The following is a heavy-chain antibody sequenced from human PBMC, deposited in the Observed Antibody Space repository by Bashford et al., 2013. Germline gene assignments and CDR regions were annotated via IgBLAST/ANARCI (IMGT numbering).Heavy chain of an antibody. J-gene: IGHJ6*02. CDR2: ISAYNGNT. D-gene: IGHD6-19*01. CDR1: GYTFTSYG. CDR3: ARDSPVPYSSGFDLYWNYYYYGMDV. Sequence: VASVKVSCKASGYTFTSYGISWVRQAPGQGLEWMGWISAYNGNTNYAQKLQGRVTMTTDTSTSTAYMELRSLRSDDTAVYYCARDSPVPYSSGFDLYWNYYYYGMDVWGQGTTVTVSS. V-gene: IGHV1-18*04.